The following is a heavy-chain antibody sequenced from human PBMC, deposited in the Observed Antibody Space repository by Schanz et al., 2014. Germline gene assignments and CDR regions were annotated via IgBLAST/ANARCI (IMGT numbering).Heavy chain of an antibody. CDR2: LSEGGGGT. V-gene: IGHV3-23*01. Sequence: EVQLLESGGGLVQPGGSLRLSCSASGFAFSSYGMNWLRQAPGKGLEWVSALSEGGGGTHYADSVRGRFTISRDNSKNSLYLQMNSLRAEDTAVYYCARIGGSVFDYWAQGTLVTVSS. CDR3: ARIGGSVFDY. D-gene: IGHD3-10*01. J-gene: IGHJ4*02. CDR1: GFAFSSYG.